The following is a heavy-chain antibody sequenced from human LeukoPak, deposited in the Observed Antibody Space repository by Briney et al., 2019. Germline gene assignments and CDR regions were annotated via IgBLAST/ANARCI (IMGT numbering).Heavy chain of an antibody. CDR1: GGSISINNYY. V-gene: IGHV4-39*07. CDR2: IYYSGST. Sequence: SETLSLTCTVSGGSISINNYYWGWIRQPPGKGLEWIGSIYYSGSTYYSPSLKSRATISVDTSKNQFSLKLSSVTAADTAVYYCARVGVVTATAFQHWGQGTLVTVSS. CDR3: ARVGVVTATAFQH. D-gene: IGHD2-21*02. J-gene: IGHJ1*01.